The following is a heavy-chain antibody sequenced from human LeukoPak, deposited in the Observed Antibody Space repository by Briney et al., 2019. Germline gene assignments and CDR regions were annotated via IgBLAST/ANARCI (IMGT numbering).Heavy chain of an antibody. Sequence: ASVKVSCKASGYTFTGYYMHWVRQAPGQGLEWMGWINPNSGGTNYAHKFQGRVTMTRDTSISTAYMELSRLRSDDTAVYYCAVCSSTSCYRSYYYYYMDVWGKGTTVTISS. D-gene: IGHD2-2*02. CDR1: GYTFTGYY. J-gene: IGHJ6*03. V-gene: IGHV1-2*02. CDR2: INPNSGGT. CDR3: AVCSSTSCYRSYYYYYMDV.